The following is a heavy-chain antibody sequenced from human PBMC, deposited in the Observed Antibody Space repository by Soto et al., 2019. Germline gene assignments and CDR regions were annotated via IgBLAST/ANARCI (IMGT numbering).Heavy chain of an antibody. CDR2: MNSDGSMT. CDR1: GFTFNTYW. CDR3: VRDGYPAWVYGVDV. D-gene: IGHD5-18*01. J-gene: IGHJ6*02. Sequence: EVQLVESGGGVVQPGGSLRLSCAASGFTFNTYWMHWVRQAPGKGLVWVSRMNSDGSMTNYADSVKGRFTISRDNARNMLYLQMNSLRAEDTATYYCVRDGYPAWVYGVDVWGQGTTVTVSS. V-gene: IGHV3-74*01.